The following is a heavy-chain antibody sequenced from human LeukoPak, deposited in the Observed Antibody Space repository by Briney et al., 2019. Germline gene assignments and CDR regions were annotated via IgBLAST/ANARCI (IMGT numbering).Heavy chain of an antibody. CDR2: IYTSGST. V-gene: IGHV4-61*02. D-gene: IGHD1-26*01. CDR3: ARDSIVGTTTYFFDY. J-gene: IGHJ4*02. Sequence: PSETLSLTCTVSGGSISSGSYYWSWIRQPAGKGLEWIGRIYTSGSTNYNPSLKSRVTMSVDTSKNQFSLQLNSVTPEDTAVYYCARDSIVGTTTYFFDYWGQGTLVTVSS. CDR1: GGSISSGSYY.